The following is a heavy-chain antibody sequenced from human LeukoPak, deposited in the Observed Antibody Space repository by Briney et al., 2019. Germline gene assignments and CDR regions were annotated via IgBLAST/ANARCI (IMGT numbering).Heavy chain of an antibody. CDR2: ISGSGGST. J-gene: IGHJ5*02. CDR1: GFTFSSYA. CDR3: AKGLLWFGELPQSLSWFDP. Sequence: QPGGSLRLSCAASGFTFSSYAMSWVRQAPGKGLEWVSAISGSGGSTYYADSVKGRFTISRDNSKNTLYLQMNSLRAEDTAVYYCAKGLLWFGELPQSLSWFDPWGQGTLVTVSS. V-gene: IGHV3-23*01. D-gene: IGHD3-10*01.